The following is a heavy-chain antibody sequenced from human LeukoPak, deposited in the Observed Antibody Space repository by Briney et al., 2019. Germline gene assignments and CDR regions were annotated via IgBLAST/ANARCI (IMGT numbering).Heavy chain of an antibody. CDR2: IYYSGST. CDR1: GGSISSPY. CDR3: ARLATIPYYFDY. J-gene: IGHJ4*02. V-gene: IGHV4-59*11. Sequence: PSETLSLTCTVSGGSISSPYWSWIRQPPGKGLEWIGYIYYSGSTNYNPSLKSRVTISVDTSKNQFSLKLSSVTAADTAVYYCARLATIPYYFDYWGQGTLVTVSS. D-gene: IGHD5-24*01.